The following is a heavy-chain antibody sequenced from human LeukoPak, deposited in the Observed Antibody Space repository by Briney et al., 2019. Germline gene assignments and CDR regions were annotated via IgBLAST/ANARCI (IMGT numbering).Heavy chain of an antibody. V-gene: IGHV1-8*01. CDR1: GYTFTSYD. CDR3: ARISSIVAATRHVVRGLDY. CDR2: MNPKSGNT. J-gene: IGHJ4*02. D-gene: IGHD2-15*01. Sequence: ASVKVSCKASGYTFTSYDINWVRQATGQGLEWMGWMNPKSGNTGYAQKFQGRVTMTRNTSISTAYMELSSLRSEDTAVYYCARISSIVAATRHVVRGLDYWGQGTLVTVSS.